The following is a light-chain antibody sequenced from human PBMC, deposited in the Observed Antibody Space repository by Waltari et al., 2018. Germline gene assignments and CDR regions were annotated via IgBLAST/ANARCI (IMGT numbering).Light chain of an antibody. Sequence: QSALTQPASVSGSPGQSITISCTGTSSDVRAYNYVSWYQQKPGKAPKLIIYEVRDRPPGVPNRFSGSKSGYPAFLTISGLQAEDEADYYCSSYTTSRTWVFGGGTKLTVL. CDR3: SSYTTSRTWV. J-gene: IGLJ3*02. CDR1: SSDVRAYNY. V-gene: IGLV2-14*01. CDR2: EVR.